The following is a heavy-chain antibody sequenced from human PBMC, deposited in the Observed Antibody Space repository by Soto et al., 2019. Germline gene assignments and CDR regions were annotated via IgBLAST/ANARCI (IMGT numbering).Heavy chain of an antibody. CDR2: INYRGST. CDR3: ARDGFCTRTTCRIGNCFDS. V-gene: IGHV4-34*01. D-gene: IGHD2-2*03. CDR1: GVSFSGYY. J-gene: IGHJ5*01. Sequence: SETLSLSCAVSGVSFSGYYWTWVRRPPGKGLEWIGNINYRGSTNYNPSLESRVTLSVDTAKNQFSLKLSSVTAADTAVYDCARDGFCTRTTCRIGNCFDSWGQGTLVTVSS.